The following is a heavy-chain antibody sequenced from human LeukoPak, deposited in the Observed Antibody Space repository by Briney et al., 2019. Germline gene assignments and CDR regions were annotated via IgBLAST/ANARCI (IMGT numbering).Heavy chain of an antibody. CDR2: ISSSSSYI. CDR1: GFTFSDYY. Sequence: GGSLRLSCAASGFTFSDYYMSWIRQAPGKGLKWVSSISSSSSYIYYADSVKGRFTISRDNAKNSLYLQMNSLRAEDTAVYYCARDFADEYSSSWYVNDYWGQGTLVTVSS. V-gene: IGHV3-11*06. D-gene: IGHD6-13*01. CDR3: ARDFADEYSSSWYVNDY. J-gene: IGHJ4*02.